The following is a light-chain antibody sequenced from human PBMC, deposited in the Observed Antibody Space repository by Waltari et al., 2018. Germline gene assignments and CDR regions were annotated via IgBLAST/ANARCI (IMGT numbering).Light chain of an antibody. V-gene: IGLV2-23*01. CDR2: EGS. J-gene: IGLJ3*02. CDR3: CSYAGSSTLWV. Sequence: QSALTQPASVSGSPGQSITIPCTGTSSDVGSYNLVSLYQQPPGKAPKLMLYEGSKRPSGVSNRFSGSKSGNTASLTISGLQAEDEADYYCCSYAGSSTLWVFGGGTKLSVL. CDR1: SSDVGSYNL.